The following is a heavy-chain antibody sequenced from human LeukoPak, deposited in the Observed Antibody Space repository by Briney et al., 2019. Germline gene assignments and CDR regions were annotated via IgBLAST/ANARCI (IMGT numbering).Heavy chain of an antibody. CDR1: GFTFSDYY. V-gene: IGHV3-7*01. CDR2: IKQDGSEK. CDR3: ARDRDWLLDY. J-gene: IGHJ4*02. Sequence: PGGSLRLSCAASGFTFSDYYMSWIRQAPGKGLEWVANIKQDGSEKYYVDSVKGRFTISRDNAKDSLYLQMNSLRAEDTAVYYCARDRDWLLDYWGQGTLVTVSS. D-gene: IGHD3/OR15-3a*01.